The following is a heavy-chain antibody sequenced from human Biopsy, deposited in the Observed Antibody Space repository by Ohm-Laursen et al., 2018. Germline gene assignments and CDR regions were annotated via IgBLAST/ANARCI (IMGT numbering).Heavy chain of an antibody. J-gene: IGHJ4*02. CDR1: DGSISNIINY. CDR2: IYHTGIT. D-gene: IGHD3-10*01. CDR3: ARHSLGSGRDF. Sequence: SETLSLTWTVTDGSISNIINYWGWIRQPLGKGLEWLGSIYHTGITAYNPSLKSRVTISVDTSNNQFSLKLSSLTAADTAVYYCARHSLGSGRDFWGQGTLVTVSS. V-gene: IGHV4-39*01.